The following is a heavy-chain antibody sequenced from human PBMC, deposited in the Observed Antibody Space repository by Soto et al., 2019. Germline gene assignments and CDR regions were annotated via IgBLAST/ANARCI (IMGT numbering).Heavy chain of an antibody. J-gene: IGHJ3*02. D-gene: IGHD6-13*01. CDR3: ARGIVAAGGDAFDI. V-gene: IGHV4-59*01. Sequence: QVQLQESGPGLVEPSETLSLTCAVSGGSISNYYWSWIRQPPGKGLEWIGDIYYSGSTKYNPSFNSRVTISVDTSKNQLTLNVISVTAADTAMYYCARGIVAAGGDAFDIWGQGTMVTVSS. CDR2: IYYSGST. CDR1: GGSISNYY.